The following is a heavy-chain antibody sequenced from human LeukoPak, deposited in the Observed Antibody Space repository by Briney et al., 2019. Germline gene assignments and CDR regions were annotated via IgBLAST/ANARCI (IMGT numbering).Heavy chain of an antibody. CDR2: ITNGGSTI. V-gene: IGHV3-11*01. D-gene: IGHD3-9*01. CDR3: ARSIGLTGGGVDV. CDR1: GFYFSDYN. Sequence: GGSLRLSCAASGFYFSDYNMNWVRQAPGKGLEWVSYITNGGSTIHHADSVKGRFTISRDNAKKTLYLQMNSLRAEDTAVYYCARSIGLTGGGVDVWGQGTTVTVSS. J-gene: IGHJ6*02.